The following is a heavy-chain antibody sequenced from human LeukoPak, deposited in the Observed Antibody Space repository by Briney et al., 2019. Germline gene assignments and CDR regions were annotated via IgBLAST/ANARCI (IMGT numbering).Heavy chain of an antibody. Sequence: GASVKVSCKASGYTFTSYYMHWVRQAPGQGLEWMGIINPSGGSTSYAQKFQGRVTMTRDTSTSTVYMELSSLRSEDTAVYYCARGGYDFWSGYPAGAFDIWGQGTMVTVSS. V-gene: IGHV1-46*01. CDR2: INPSGGST. J-gene: IGHJ3*02. CDR3: ARGGYDFWSGYPAGAFDI. D-gene: IGHD3-3*01. CDR1: GYTFTSYY.